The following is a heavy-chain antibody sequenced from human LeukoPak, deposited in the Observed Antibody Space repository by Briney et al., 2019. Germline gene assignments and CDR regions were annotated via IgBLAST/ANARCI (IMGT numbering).Heavy chain of an antibody. CDR1: GFIFSSYG. CDR2: IRYDGSNK. J-gene: IGHJ5*02. D-gene: IGHD5-24*01. Sequence: QAGGSLRLSCAASGFIFSSYGMHWVRQAPGKGLEWVAFIRYDGSNKYYADSVKGRFTISRDNSKNTLYLQMNSLRTEDTAVYFCAKDRSRQQMWGTIKKWFDPWGQGTLVTVSS. CDR3: AKDRSRQQMWGTIKKWFDP. V-gene: IGHV3-30*02.